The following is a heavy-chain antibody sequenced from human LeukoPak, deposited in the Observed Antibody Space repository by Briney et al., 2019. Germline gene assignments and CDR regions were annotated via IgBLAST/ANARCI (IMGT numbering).Heavy chain of an antibody. J-gene: IGHJ3*02. Sequence: TSETLSLTCAVYGGSFSGYNWSWIRQPPGKGLEWIGEINHSGSTNYNPSLKSRVTISVDTSKNQFSLKLSSVTAADTAVYYCARYGMTYDAFDIWGQGTMVTVSS. CDR3: ARYGMTYDAFDI. CDR1: GGSFSGYN. D-gene: IGHD2-21*02. V-gene: IGHV4-34*01. CDR2: INHSGST.